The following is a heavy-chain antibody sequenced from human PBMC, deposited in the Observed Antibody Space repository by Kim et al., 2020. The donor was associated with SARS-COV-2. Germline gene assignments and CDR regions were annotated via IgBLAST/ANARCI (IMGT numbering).Heavy chain of an antibody. D-gene: IGHD1-26*01. J-gene: IGHJ4*02. CDR3: ARELSSGSFFHY. Sequence: YYTDAVQGRFTSSRDNSENTLYLQMNSLRAEDTAVYYCARELSSGSFFHYWGQGTLVTVSS. V-gene: IGHV3-23*01.